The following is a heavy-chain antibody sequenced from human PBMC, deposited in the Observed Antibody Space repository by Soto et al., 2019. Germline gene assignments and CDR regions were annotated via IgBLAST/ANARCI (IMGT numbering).Heavy chain of an antibody. CDR3: ARVRTYDYDSSGYLFDY. CDR2: IYYSGST. Sequence: PSETLSLTCTVSGGSISSSSYYWGWIRQPPGKGLEWIGSIYYSGSTYYNPSLKSRVTISVDTSKNQFSLKLSSVTAADTAVYYCARVRTYDYDSSGYLFDYWGQGTLVTGSS. CDR1: GGSISSSSYY. J-gene: IGHJ4*02. D-gene: IGHD3-22*01. V-gene: IGHV4-39*01.